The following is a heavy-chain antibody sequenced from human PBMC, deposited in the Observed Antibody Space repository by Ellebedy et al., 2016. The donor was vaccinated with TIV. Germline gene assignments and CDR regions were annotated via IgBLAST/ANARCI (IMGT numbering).Heavy chain of an antibody. CDR3: ATRPYRSGQPFYGVFDY. V-gene: IGHV4-31*03. D-gene: IGHD3-22*01. J-gene: IGHJ4*02. CDR2: VSYSGST. Sequence: SETLSLTCTVSGGSVSSDGFFWSWIRQRPGKGLEWIGYVSYSGSTNYIPSLKSRLTMSMDTSKNQFSLNLKSVTAADTAVYYCATRPYRSGQPFYGVFDYWGQGTLVTVSS. CDR1: GGSVSSDGFF.